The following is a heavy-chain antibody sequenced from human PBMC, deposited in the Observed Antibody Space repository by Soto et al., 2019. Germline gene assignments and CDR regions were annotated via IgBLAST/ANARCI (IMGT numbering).Heavy chain of an antibody. CDR2: IKSKTDGGTT. Sequence: GGSLRLSCAASGFTFSNAWMSWVHQAPGKGLEWVGRIKSKTDGGTTDYAAPVKGRFTISRNDSKNTLYLQMNSLKTEDTAVYYCTTDIVVVPAAIRSAYAFDIWGQGTMVTVSS. CDR1: GFTFSNAW. J-gene: IGHJ3*02. V-gene: IGHV3-15*01. CDR3: TTDIVVVPAAIRSAYAFDI. D-gene: IGHD2-2*01.